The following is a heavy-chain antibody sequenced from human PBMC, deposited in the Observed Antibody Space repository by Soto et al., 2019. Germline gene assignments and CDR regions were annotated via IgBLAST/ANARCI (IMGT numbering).Heavy chain of an antibody. J-gene: IGHJ6*02. D-gene: IGHD2-21*01. CDR3: ARSMRNYYYGMDV. CDR2: INPNSGGT. CDR1: GYTFTGYY. Sequence: ASVKVSCKASGYTFTGYYMHWVLQAPGQGLEWMGWINPNSGGTNYAQKFQGWVTMTRDTSISTAYMELSRLRSDDTAVYYCARSMRNYYYGMDVWGQGTTVTVSS. V-gene: IGHV1-2*04.